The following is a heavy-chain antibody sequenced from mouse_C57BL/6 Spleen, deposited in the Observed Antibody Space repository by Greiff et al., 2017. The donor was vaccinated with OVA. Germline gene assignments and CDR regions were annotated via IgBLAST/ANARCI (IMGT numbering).Heavy chain of an antibody. CDR1: GFTFSDYY. V-gene: IGHV5-16*01. D-gene: IGHD1-1*01. J-gene: IGHJ1*03. CDR3: SKEALFLSTVVARYFDV. Sequence: EVNVVESEGGLVQPGSSMKLSCTASGFTFSDYYMAWVRQVPEKGLEWVANINYDGSSTYYLDSLKSRFIISRDNAKNILYLQMSSLKSEEKATYYCSKEALFLSTVVARYFDVWGTGTTVTVSS. CDR2: INYDGSST.